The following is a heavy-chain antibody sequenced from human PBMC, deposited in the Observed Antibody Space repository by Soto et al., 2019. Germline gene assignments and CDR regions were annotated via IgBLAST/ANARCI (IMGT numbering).Heavy chain of an antibody. CDR1: GFTFSSYS. D-gene: IGHD2-2*01. CDR2: ISSSSSYI. J-gene: IGHJ4*02. CDR3: ARGVVPAAMRLSTMVRSGYYFDY. V-gene: IGHV3-21*01. Sequence: GGSLRLSCAASGFTFSSYSMNWVRQAPGKGLEWVSSISSSSSYIYYADSVKGRFTISRDNAKNSLYLQMNSLRAEDTAVYYCARGVVPAAMRLSTMVRSGYYFDYWGQGTLVTVSS.